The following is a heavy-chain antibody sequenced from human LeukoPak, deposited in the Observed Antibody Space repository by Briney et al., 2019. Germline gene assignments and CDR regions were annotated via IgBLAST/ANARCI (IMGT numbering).Heavy chain of an antibody. D-gene: IGHD5-18*01. J-gene: IGHJ3*02. V-gene: IGHV3-53*01. CDR1: GFTVSSNY. CDR2: IYIGGNT. CDR3: ARVAGYSYGYAFDI. Sequence: GESLRLSCAASGFTVSSNYMSWVRQAPEKGLEWVSVIYIGGNTYYADSVKGRFTISRDNSKNTLYLQMNSLRAEDTAVYYCARVAGYSYGYAFDIWGQGTMVTVSS.